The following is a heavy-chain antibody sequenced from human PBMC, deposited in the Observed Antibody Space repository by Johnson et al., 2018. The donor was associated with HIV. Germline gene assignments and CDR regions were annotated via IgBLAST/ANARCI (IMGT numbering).Heavy chain of an antibody. CDR2: ISYDGSNK. Sequence: QVQLVESGGGVVQPGRSLRLSCAASGFTFSSYAMHWVRQAPGKGLEWVAVISYDGSNKYYADSVKGRFTISRDNPKNTLYLQMNSLRAEDTAVYYCAPLGDAFDIWGQGTMVTVSS. CDR3: APLGDAFDI. D-gene: IGHD7-27*01. J-gene: IGHJ3*02. CDR1: GFTFSSYA. V-gene: IGHV3-30-3*01.